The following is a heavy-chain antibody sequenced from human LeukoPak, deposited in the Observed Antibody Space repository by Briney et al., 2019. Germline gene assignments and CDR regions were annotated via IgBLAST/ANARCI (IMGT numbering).Heavy chain of an antibody. CDR1: GYSISSGYY. V-gene: IGHV4-38-2*01. J-gene: IGHJ6*03. D-gene: IGHD1-14*01. CDR3: ARHGGSLTLYYYYYMDV. CDR2: IYHSGST. Sequence: SETLFLTCAVSGYSISSGYYWGWIRQPPGKGLEWIGSIYHSGSTYYNPSLKSRVTISVDTSKNQFSLKLSSVTAADTAVYYCARHGGSLTLYYYYYMDVWGKGTTVTVSS.